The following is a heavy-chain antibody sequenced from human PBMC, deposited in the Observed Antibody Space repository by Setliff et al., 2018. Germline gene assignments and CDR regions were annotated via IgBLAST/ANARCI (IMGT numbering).Heavy chain of an antibody. D-gene: IGHD1-26*01. CDR2: IYHSGNT. V-gene: IGHV4-38-2*02. J-gene: IGHJ5*02. CDR3: ARDKPIIVGAPMDWFDP. CDR1: GYSISSGYY. Sequence: LSLTCTVSGYSISSGYYWGWIRQPPGKGLEWIGSIYHSGNTYYNPSLKSRVTISVDTSKNQFSLKLSSVTAADTAVYYCARDKPIIVGAPMDWFDPWGQGTLVTVSS.